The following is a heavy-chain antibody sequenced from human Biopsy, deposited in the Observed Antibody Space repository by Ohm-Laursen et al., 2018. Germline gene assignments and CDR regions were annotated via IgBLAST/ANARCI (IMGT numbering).Heavy chain of an antibody. CDR2: LNPVSGNS. J-gene: IGHJ5*02. CDR1: GYTFTSYD. V-gene: IGHV1-8*01. Sequence: SVKVFCNASGYTFTSYDITWVRQASGQGPEWIGWLNPVSGNSNFGQKFRGRVTVTSDTSISTAYMELSGLTSDDTATYYCGRAVRNQLLTDPWGQGTLVTVTS. CDR3: GRAVRNQLLTDP. D-gene: IGHD1-7*01.